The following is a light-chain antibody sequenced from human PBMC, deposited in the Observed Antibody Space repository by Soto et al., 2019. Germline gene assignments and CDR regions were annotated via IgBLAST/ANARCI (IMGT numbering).Light chain of an antibody. J-gene: IGLJ1*01. Sequence: QSVLTQPASVSGSPGQSITISCTGTSSDVGNYNYVSWYQQCPGRVPKLLIYMVSNRASGVSNRFSGSKSGNTASLTISGLQAEDEADYFCTSPTPGSLYVFGTGTKVTVL. CDR1: SSDVGNYNY. V-gene: IGLV2-14*01. CDR2: MVS. CDR3: TSPTPGSLYV.